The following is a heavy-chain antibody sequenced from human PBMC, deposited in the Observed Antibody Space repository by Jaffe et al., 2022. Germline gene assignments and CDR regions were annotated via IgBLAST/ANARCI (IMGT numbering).Heavy chain of an antibody. CDR1: GFTFDDYA. CDR3: AKEFGEKDWNYGRGNLFDY. CDR2: ISWNSGSI. Sequence: EVQLVESGGGLVQPGRSLRLSCAASGFTFDDYAMHWVRQAPGKGLEWVSGISWNSGSIGYADSVKGRFTISRDNAKNSLYLQMNSLRAEDTALYYCAKEFGEKDWNYGRGNLFDYWGQGTLVTVSS. V-gene: IGHV3-9*01. D-gene: IGHD1-7*01. J-gene: IGHJ4*02.